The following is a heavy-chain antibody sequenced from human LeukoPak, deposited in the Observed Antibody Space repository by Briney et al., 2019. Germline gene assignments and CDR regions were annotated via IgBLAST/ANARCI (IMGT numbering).Heavy chain of an antibody. CDR3: SRDPRNLDY. Sequence: GGSLRLSCAVSAFTFSDNYMTWIRQAPGKGLESVSYISPSGTDISYADSVKGRFTISRDNAKNSLYLQMNSLRAEDTAVYYCSRDPRNLDYWGQGTLVTISS. CDR2: ISPSGTDI. D-gene: IGHD1-14*01. J-gene: IGHJ4*02. V-gene: IGHV3-11*01. CDR1: AFTFSDNY.